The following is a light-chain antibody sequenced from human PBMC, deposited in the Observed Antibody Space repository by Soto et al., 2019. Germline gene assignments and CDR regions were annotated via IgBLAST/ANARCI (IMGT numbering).Light chain of an antibody. CDR3: QQRGNWPQT. CDR2: DVF. CDR1: QSVRSY. J-gene: IGKJ3*01. Sequence: EIVLTQSPATLSLSPGERATLSCRASQSVRSYLAWYQQKPGQTPRLLIYDVFNRATGIPARFSGSGSGTDFTLTISSLEPEDFAVYYCQQRGNWPQTFGPGTKVDI. V-gene: IGKV3-11*01.